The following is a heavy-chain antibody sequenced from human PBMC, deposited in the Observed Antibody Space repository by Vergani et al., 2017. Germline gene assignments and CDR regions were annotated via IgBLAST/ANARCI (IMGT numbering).Heavy chain of an antibody. V-gene: IGHV1-3*01. CDR1: GYTFTSYA. CDR2: INAGNGNT. CDR3: ARLDSSSYP. D-gene: IGHD6-13*01. Sequence: QVQLVQSGAEVKKPGASVKVSCKASGYTFTSYAMHWVRQAPGQRLEWMGWINAGNGNTKYSPTFQGRVTITRDTSASTAYMELSSLRSEDTAVYYCARLDSSSYPWGQGTLVTVSS. J-gene: IGHJ5*02.